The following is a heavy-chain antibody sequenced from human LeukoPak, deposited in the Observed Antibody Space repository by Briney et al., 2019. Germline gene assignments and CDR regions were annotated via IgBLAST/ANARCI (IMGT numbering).Heavy chain of an antibody. CDR1: GFTFSNYG. Sequence: PGGSLRLSCAASGFTFSNYGMHWVRQAPGKGLEWVAIISYDGSNKYYADSVKGRFTISRDSSKNTLYLQMNSLRAEDTAVYYCARAPQVSCWGQGALVTVSS. J-gene: IGHJ4*02. CDR2: ISYDGSNK. V-gene: IGHV3-30*03. CDR3: ARAPQVSC. D-gene: IGHD1-14*01.